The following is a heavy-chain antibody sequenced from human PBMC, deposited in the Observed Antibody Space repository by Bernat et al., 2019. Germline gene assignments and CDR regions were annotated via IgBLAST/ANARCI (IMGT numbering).Heavy chain of an antibody. CDR2: IWYDGSNK. Sequence: QVQLVESGGGVVQPGRSLRLSCAASGFTFSSYGMHWVRQAPGKGLEWVAVIWYDGSNKYYADSVKGRFTIPRDNSKNTLYLQMNSLRAEDTAVYYCAREGDCSGGSCLPHDAFDIWGQGTMVTVSS. D-gene: IGHD2-15*01. CDR1: GFTFSSYG. V-gene: IGHV3-33*01. CDR3: AREGDCSGGSCLPHDAFDI. J-gene: IGHJ3*02.